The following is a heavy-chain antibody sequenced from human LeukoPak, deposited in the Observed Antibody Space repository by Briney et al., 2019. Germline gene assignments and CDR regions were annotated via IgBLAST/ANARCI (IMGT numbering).Heavy chain of an antibody. D-gene: IGHD6-19*01. Sequence: AGGVLRLSCAASGFTFSSYAMSWVRQAPGKGLEWVSAISGSGGSTYYADSVKGRFTISRDNSKNTLYLQMNSLRAEDTAVYYCAKDPTAGSSGWSRYFDYWGQGTLVTVSS. CDR1: GFTFSSYA. J-gene: IGHJ4*02. V-gene: IGHV3-23*01. CDR3: AKDPTAGSSGWSRYFDY. CDR2: ISGSGGST.